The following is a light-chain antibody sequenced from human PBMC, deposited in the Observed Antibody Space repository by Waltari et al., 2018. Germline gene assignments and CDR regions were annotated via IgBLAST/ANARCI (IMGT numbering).Light chain of an antibody. J-gene: IGKJ1*01. CDR3: QHYVSLPVT. CDR1: QSVGRS. V-gene: IGKV3-20*01. Sequence: EILLTQSPGTLSLSPGERATLSCRAGQSVGRSLARYQQKPGQPPRLLIYGSSNRATGTPDRFSGGGSGTDFSLTISRLEPEDVAVYYCQHYVSLPVTFGQGTKVEIK. CDR2: GSS.